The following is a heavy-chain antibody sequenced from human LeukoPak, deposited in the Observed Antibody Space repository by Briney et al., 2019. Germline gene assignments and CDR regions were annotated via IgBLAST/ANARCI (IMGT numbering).Heavy chain of an antibody. Sequence: QTRGSLRLTCAASGFTFSTYGMTWVRQAPGKGLEWVSIISGTSGSTYYADAVKGRFTIYSDNSKKTLYLQMNSLGAEDTAVYYCAKGRACGDYADVWAKGTTVTVSS. J-gene: IGHJ6*04. CDR3: AKGRACGDYADV. D-gene: IGHD4-17*01. CDR2: ISGTSGST. CDR1: GFTFSTYG. V-gene: IGHV3-23*01.